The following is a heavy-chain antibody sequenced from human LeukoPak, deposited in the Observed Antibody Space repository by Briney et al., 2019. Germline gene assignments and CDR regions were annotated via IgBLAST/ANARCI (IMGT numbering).Heavy chain of an antibody. CDR2: IYYSGST. J-gene: IGHJ6*03. CDR3: AREWQPPDYYYMDV. V-gene: IGHV4-39*02. Sequence: SETLSLTCTVSGGSISSSSCYWGWIRQPPGKGLEWIGSIYYSGSTYYNPSLKSRVTISVDTSKNQFSLKLSSVTAADTAVYYCAREWQPPDYYYMDVWGKGTTVTVSS. CDR1: GGSISSSSCY. D-gene: IGHD5-24*01.